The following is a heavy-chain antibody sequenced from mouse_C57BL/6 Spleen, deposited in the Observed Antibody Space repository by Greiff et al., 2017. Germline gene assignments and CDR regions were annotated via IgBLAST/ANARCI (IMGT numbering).Heavy chain of an antibody. J-gene: IGHJ2*01. CDR2: INYDGSST. Sequence: EVKLVESEEGLVQPGSSMKLSCTASGFTFSDYYMAWVRQVPEKGLEWVANINYDGSSTYYLDSLKSRFIISRDNAKNILYLQMSSLKSEDTATYYCARGGRYFDYWGQGTTLTVSS. CDR3: ARGGRYFDY. D-gene: IGHD3-3*01. CDR1: GFTFSDYY. V-gene: IGHV5-16*01.